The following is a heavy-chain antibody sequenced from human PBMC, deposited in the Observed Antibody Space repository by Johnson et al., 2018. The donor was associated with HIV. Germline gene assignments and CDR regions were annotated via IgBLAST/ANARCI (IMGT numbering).Heavy chain of an antibody. D-gene: IGHD3-22*01. CDR3: AKDSWGYYDSSGSDAFDI. J-gene: IGHJ3*02. V-gene: IGHV3-43D*03. Sequence: QLVESGGVVVQPGGSLRLSCAASGFTFDDYAMHWVRQAPGKGLEWVSLISWDGSSTYYADSVKGRFTISRDNSKNSLYLQMNSLRAEDTALYYCAKDSWGYYDSSGSDAFDIWGQGTMVTVSS. CDR2: ISWDGSST. CDR1: GFTFDDYA.